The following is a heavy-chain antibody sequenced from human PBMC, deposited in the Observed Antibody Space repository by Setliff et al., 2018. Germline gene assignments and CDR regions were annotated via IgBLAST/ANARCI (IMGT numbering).Heavy chain of an antibody. J-gene: IGHJ4*02. CDR1: GYSISSGYY. Sequence: KLRETLSLTCTVSGYSISSGYYWGWIRQPPGKGLEWIGSIYYSGSTYYNPSLKSRVTISVDTSKNQFSLKLSSVTAADTAVYYCASFPVGLVRGVIINYFDYWGQGTLVTVSS. CDR3: ASFPVGLVRGVIINYFDY. D-gene: IGHD3-10*01. V-gene: IGHV4-38-2*02. CDR2: IYYSGST.